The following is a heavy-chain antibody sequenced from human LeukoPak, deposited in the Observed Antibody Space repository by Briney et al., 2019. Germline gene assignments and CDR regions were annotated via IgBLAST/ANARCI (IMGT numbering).Heavy chain of an antibody. D-gene: IGHD3-9*01. J-gene: IGHJ4*02. CDR1: GGSISSYY. CDR3: ARDFLGYYDILTGYYTTPRGYFDY. CDR2: IYYSGST. V-gene: IGHV4-59*01. Sequence: SETLSLTCTVSGGSISSYYWSWIRQPPGKGLEWIGYIYYSGSTNYNPSLKSRVTISVDTSKNQFSLKLSSVTAADTAVYYCARDFLGYYDILTGYYTTPRGYFDYWGQGTLVTVSS.